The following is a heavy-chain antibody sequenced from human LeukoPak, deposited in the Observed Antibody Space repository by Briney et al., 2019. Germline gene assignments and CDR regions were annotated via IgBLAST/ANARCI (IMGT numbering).Heavy chain of an antibody. CDR3: TRGKVPAARNYYYYGMDF. Sequence: GGPLRLSCTASGFTFGDYAMSWVRQAPGKGLEWVGFIRSKAYGGTTEYAASVKGRFTISRDDSKSIAYLQMNSLKTEDTAVYYCTRGKVPAARNYYYYGMDFWGKGTTVTVSS. CDR2: IRSKAYGGTT. D-gene: IGHD2-2*01. J-gene: IGHJ6*04. CDR1: GFTFGDYA. V-gene: IGHV3-49*04.